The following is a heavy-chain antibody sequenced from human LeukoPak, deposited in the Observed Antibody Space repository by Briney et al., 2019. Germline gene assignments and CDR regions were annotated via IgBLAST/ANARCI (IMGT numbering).Heavy chain of an antibody. V-gene: IGHV4-30-2*01. J-gene: IGHJ5*02. CDR3: ARSRVVPAAISWFDP. Sequence: SETLSLTCAVSGGSISSGGYSWSWIRQPPGKGLEWIGYIYHSGSTYYNPSLKSRVTISVDRSKSQFSLKLSSVTAADTAVYYCARSRVVPAAISWFDPWGQGTLVTVSS. CDR2: IYHSGST. D-gene: IGHD2-2*01. CDR1: GGSISSGGYS.